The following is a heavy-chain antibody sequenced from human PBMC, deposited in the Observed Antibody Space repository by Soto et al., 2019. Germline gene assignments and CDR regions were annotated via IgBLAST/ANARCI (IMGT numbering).Heavy chain of an antibody. CDR1: GFTFSDYY. V-gene: IGHV3-11*06. J-gene: IGHJ4*02. CDR3: ARDGESTWPSDY. Sequence: QVQLVESGGGLVKPGGSLRLSCAASGFTFSDYYMSWIRQAPGKGLEWVSYISSSSSYTNYADSVKGRFTISRDNAKNSLYLQMNSLRAEDTAVYYCARDGESTWPSDYWGQGTLVTVSS. CDR2: ISSSSSYT.